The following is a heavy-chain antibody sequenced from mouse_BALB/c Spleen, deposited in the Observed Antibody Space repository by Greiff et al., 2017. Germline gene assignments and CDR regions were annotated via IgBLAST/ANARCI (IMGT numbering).Heavy chain of an antibody. V-gene: IGHV2-2*02. CDR3: ARNERYRFYFDY. Sequence: QVQLKESGPGLVQPSQSLSITCTVSGFSLTSYGVHWVRQSPGKGLEWLGVIWSGGSTDYNAAFISRLSISKDNSKSPVFFKMNSLQANDTAIYYCARNERYRFYFDYWGQGTTLTVSS. D-gene: IGHD2-14*01. J-gene: IGHJ2*01. CDR2: IWSGGST. CDR1: GFSLTSYG.